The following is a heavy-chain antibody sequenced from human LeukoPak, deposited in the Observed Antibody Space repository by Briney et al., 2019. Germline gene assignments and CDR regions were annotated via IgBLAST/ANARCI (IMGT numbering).Heavy chain of an antibody. Sequence: SETLSLTCAVYGGSFSGYYWSWIRQPPGKGLEWIGEINHSGSTNYNPSLKSRVTISLDTSKNQFSLNLNSLIAADTAMYYCARRLRLRGWFDPWGQGTLVTVSP. CDR1: GGSFSGYY. V-gene: IGHV4-34*01. D-gene: IGHD4-17*01. J-gene: IGHJ5*02. CDR2: INHSGST. CDR3: ARRLRLRGWFDP.